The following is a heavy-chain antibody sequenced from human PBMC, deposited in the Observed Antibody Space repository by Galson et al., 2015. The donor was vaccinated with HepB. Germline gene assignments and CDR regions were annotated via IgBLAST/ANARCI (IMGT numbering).Heavy chain of an antibody. CDR1: GGSISSYY. J-gene: IGHJ5*02. V-gene: IGHV4-59*01. D-gene: IGHD1-1*01. CDR2: IYYSGNT. CDR3: ARGRVERTFHLLSGWFDP. Sequence: SETLSLTCTVSGGSISSYYWNWIRQPPGKRLEWIGNIYYSGNTNYNPSLKGRVTISVDTSKNQFSLKLKSVTAADTAVYYCARGRVERTFHLLSGWFDPWGQGSLVTVSS.